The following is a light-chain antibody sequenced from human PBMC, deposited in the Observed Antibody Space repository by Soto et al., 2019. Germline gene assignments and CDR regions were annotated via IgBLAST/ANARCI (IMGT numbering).Light chain of an antibody. Sequence: TQSTLSLPVTPGERACISCGCSQSLQFSNGYNFLHWYLQKPGQSPQLLIYLGSNRASGVPDRDSGRGSRPAFTPKLSIVEAGDVGALFRKLERQPPHALGSGTKVDNK. CDR1: QSLQFSNGYNF. CDR3: KLERQPPHA. J-gene: IGKJ1*01. CDR2: LGS. V-gene: IGKV2-28*01.